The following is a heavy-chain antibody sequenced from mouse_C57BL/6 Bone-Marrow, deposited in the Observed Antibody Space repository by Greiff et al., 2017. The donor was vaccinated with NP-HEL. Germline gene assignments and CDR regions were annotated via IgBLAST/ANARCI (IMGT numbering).Heavy chain of an antibody. D-gene: IGHD1-1*01. CDR1: GYTFTSYW. J-gene: IGHJ2*01. Sequence: VQLQQPGAELVKPGASVKMSCKASGYTFTSYWITWVKQRPGQGLEWIGDIYPGSGSTNYNEKFKSKATLTVDTSSSTAYMQLSSLTSEDSAVYYCARGVTTVVARTDYFDDWGQGTTLTVSS. CDR2: IYPGSGST. V-gene: IGHV1-55*01. CDR3: ARGVTTVVARTDYFDD.